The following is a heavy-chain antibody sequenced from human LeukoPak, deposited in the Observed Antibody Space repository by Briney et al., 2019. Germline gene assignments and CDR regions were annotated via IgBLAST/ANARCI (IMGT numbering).Heavy chain of an antibody. Sequence: PGGSLRLSCAASGFTFSSYSMNWVRQAPGKGLEWVSYISSSGSAISDADSVKGRFTISRDNVRNSLHLQMSSLRAEDTAVYYCARERGYGYFDSWGQGTLVTVSS. V-gene: IGHV3-48*04. CDR2: ISSSGSAI. CDR3: ARERGYGYFDS. D-gene: IGHD2-15*01. J-gene: IGHJ4*02. CDR1: GFTFSSYS.